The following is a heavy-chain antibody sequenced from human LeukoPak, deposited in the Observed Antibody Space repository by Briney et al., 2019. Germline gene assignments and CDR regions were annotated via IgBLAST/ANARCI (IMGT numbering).Heavy chain of an antibody. V-gene: IGHV3-23*01. CDR2: LSGSGITT. D-gene: IGHD6-19*01. CDR3: AISLDLAVAGNDY. Sequence: GGSLRLSCAASGFTFSNSAMSWVRQAPGKGLEWVSTLSGSGITTYYADSVKGRFTISRDNSKNTVCLQMNSLRAEDTAVYYCAISLDLAVAGNDYWGQGTQVTVSS. CDR1: GFTFSNSA. J-gene: IGHJ4*02.